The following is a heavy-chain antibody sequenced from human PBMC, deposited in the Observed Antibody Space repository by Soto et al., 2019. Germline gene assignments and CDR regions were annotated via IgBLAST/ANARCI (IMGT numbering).Heavy chain of an antibody. Sequence: VGSLRLSCAASGFTFSSSWMHWVRQAPGKGLVWVSHINSDGTDTNYADSVKGRFTISRDNAKNTVYLQMNSLRAEDTAVYYCARDWSYALNYWGQRSLVTVSS. CDR1: GFTFSSSW. V-gene: IGHV3-74*01. CDR3: ARDWSYALNY. D-gene: IGHD3-16*01. J-gene: IGHJ4*02. CDR2: INSDGTDT.